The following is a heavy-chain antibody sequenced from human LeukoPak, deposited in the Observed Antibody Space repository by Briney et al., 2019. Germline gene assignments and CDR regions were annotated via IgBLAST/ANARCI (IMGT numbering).Heavy chain of an antibody. CDR3: ARGPVNYYDSSGYYRDY. J-gene: IGHJ4*02. V-gene: IGHV1-2*02. Sequence: VATVKVSCKASGYTFTGYYVHWVRQAPGQGLEWMGWINPNSGGTNYAQKFQGRVTMTRDTSISTAYMELSRLRSDDTAVYYCARGPVNYYDSSGYYRDYWGQGTLVTVSS. D-gene: IGHD3-22*01. CDR2: INPNSGGT. CDR1: GYTFTGYY.